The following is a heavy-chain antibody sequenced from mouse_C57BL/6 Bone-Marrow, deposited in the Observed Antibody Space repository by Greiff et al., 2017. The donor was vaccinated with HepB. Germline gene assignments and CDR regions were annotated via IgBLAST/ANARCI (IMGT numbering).Heavy chain of an antibody. CDR1: GFSLTSYG. Sequence: VQLQQSGPGLVQPSQSLSITCTVSGFSLTSYGVHWVRQSPGKGLEWLGVIWRGGSTDYNAAFMSRLSITKDNSKSQVFFKMNSLQADDTAIYYCAKNCYYGSSLYYYAMDYWGQGTSVTVSS. CDR3: AKNCYYGSSLYYYAMDY. V-gene: IGHV2-5*01. D-gene: IGHD1-1*01. CDR2: IWRGGST. J-gene: IGHJ4*01.